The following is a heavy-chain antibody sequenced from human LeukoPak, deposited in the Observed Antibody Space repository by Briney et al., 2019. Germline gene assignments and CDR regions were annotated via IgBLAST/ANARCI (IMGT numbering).Heavy chain of an antibody. CDR2: IYYSGST. J-gene: IGHJ6*03. CDR3: ARHYYYYYMDV. Sequence: SETLSLTCTVSGGSISSTNYYWGWIRQPPGKGLEWIGSIYYSGSTYYNPSLKSRLTISLDTSKNQFSLRLSSVTAADTAFYYCARHYYYYYMDVWGKGTTVTVSS. CDR1: GGSISSTNYY. V-gene: IGHV4-39*07.